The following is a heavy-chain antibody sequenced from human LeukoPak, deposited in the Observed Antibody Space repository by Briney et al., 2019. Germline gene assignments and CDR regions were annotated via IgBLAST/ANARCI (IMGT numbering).Heavy chain of an antibody. V-gene: IGHV3-21*01. CDR2: ISSSSSYI. CDR1: GFTFSSYS. CDR3: AKVTGTTGGDY. D-gene: IGHD1-20*01. Sequence: GGSLRLSCAASGFTFSSYSMTWVRQAPGKGLEWVSSISSSSSYIYYADSVKGRFTISRDNAKNSLYLQMNSLRAEDTAVYYCAKVTGTTGGDYWGQGTLVTVSS. J-gene: IGHJ4*02.